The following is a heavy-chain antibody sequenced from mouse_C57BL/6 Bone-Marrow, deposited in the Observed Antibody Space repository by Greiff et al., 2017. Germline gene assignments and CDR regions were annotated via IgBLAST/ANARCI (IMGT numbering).Heavy chain of an antibody. J-gene: IGHJ3*01. Sequence: VQLKESGGDLVKPGGSLKLSCAASGFTFSSYGMSWVRQTPDKRLEWVATISSGGSYTYYPDSVKGRFTISRDNAKNTLYLQMSSLKSEDTAMYYCARQVWAWFAYWGQGTLVTVSA. D-gene: IGHD4-1*01. V-gene: IGHV5-6*01. CDR2: ISSGGSYT. CDR1: GFTFSSYG. CDR3: ARQVWAWFAY.